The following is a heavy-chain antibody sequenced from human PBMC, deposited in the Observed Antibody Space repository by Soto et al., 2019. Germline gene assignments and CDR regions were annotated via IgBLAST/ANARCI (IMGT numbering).Heavy chain of an antibody. CDR3: ARLGDYYQAFDY. D-gene: IGHD3-22*01. V-gene: IGHV4-59*08. Sequence: SETLSLTCTVSGSPISDHYWSWFRQAPGQGLEWVGYIYYTGTTTYNPSLKSRVTISLDTSKSQFSLILRSVTAADTAVYYCARLGDYYQAFDYWGQGALVTVSS. CDR2: IYYTGTT. CDR1: GSPISDHY. J-gene: IGHJ4*02.